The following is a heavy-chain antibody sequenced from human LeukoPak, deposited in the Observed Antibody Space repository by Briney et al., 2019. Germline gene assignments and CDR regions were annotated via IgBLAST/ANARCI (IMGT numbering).Heavy chain of an antibody. J-gene: IGHJ4*02. Sequence: GGSLRLSCAASGFTLSSYSMNWVRQAPGKGLEWVSSISSSSSYIYYADSVKGRFTISRDNAKNSLYLQVNSLRAEDTAVYYCARGGARGGSCSFDYWGQGTLVTVSS. CDR1: GFTLSSYS. CDR3: ARGGARGGSCSFDY. CDR2: ISSSSSYI. D-gene: IGHD2-15*01. V-gene: IGHV3-21*01.